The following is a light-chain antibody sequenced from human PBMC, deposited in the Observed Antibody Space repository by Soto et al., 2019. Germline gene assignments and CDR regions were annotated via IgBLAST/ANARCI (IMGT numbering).Light chain of an antibody. Sequence: DIVMTQSPLSLPVTPGEPASISCRSSHSLLHSNGYNYLDWYLQKPGQTPRLLIYAASKRATGIPARFSGSGSGTDFTLTISSLEPEDFAIYYCHQRYMWPLPFGGGTKVDI. CDR2: AAS. J-gene: IGKJ4*01. CDR1: HSLLHSNGYNY. V-gene: IGKV2-28*01. CDR3: HQRYMWPLP.